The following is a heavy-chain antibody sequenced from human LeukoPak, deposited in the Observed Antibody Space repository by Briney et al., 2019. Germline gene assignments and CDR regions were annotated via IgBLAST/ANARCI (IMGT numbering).Heavy chain of an antibody. Sequence: SQTLSLTCAVSGGSISSGGYSWSWIRQPPGTGLEWIGYIYHSGSTYYNPSLKSRVTISVDRSKNQFSLKLSSVTAADTAVYYCARDGPPYCGGDCYFDYWGQGTLVTVPS. CDR2: IYHSGST. V-gene: IGHV4-30-2*01. D-gene: IGHD2-21*02. J-gene: IGHJ4*02. CDR3: ARDGPPYCGGDCYFDY. CDR1: GGSISSGGYS.